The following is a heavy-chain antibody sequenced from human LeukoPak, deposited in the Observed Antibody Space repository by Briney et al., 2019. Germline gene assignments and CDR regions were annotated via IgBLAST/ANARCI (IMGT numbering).Heavy chain of an antibody. CDR1: GFTFDDYG. Sequence: GGSLRLSCAASGFTFDDYGMSWVRQAPGKGLEWVSGINWNGGSTGYADSVKGRFTISRDNAKNSLYLQMNSLGAEDTALYYCARVTATIIFDYWGQGTLVTVSS. J-gene: IGHJ4*02. CDR3: ARVTATIIFDY. V-gene: IGHV3-20*04. D-gene: IGHD5-24*01. CDR2: INWNGGST.